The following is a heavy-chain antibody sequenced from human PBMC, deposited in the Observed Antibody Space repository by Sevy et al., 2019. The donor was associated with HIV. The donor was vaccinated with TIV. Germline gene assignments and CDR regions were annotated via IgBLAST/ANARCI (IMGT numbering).Heavy chain of an antibody. CDR3: TRAMYYHDSGSYYGMDV. J-gene: IGHJ6*02. CDR1: GFKLGDYV. D-gene: IGHD3-10*01. V-gene: IGHV3-49*03. Sequence: GGSLRLSCRASGFKLGDYVMNWFRQAPGKGLDWVGFIRSKAYGDTREYAGYVKGRVTISREDSKGIAYLQMNRLKTDDTARYYCTRAMYYHDSGSYYGMDVWGQGTTVTVSS. CDR2: IRSKAYGDTR.